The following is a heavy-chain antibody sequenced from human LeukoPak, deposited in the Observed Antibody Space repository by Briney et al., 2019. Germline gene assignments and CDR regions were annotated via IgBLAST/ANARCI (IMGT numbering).Heavy chain of an antibody. J-gene: IGHJ4*02. CDR3: AKDRSTFDY. CDR1: GFTFSSYS. CDR2: ISGSSDII. V-gene: IGHV3-48*01. Sequence: GGSLRLSCAASGFTFSSYSMNWVRQAPGKGLEWVSYISGSSDIIFYADSVKGRFTISRDNSKNTLYLQMNSLRAEDTAVYYCAKDRSTFDYWGQGTLVTVSS. D-gene: IGHD5/OR15-5a*01.